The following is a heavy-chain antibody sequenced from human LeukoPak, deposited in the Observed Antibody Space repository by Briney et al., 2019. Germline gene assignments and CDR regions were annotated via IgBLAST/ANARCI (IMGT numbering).Heavy chain of an antibody. CDR1: GGSFSGYY. CDR3: ARSYYYDSSGYYQGRWFDP. CDR2: INHSGST. D-gene: IGHD3-22*01. Sequence: SETLSLTCAVYGGSFSGYYWSWIRQPPGKGLEWIGEINHSGSTNYNPSLKSRVTISVDTSKNQSSLKLSSVTAADTAVYYCARSYYYDSSGYYQGRWFDPWGQGTLVTVSS. J-gene: IGHJ5*02. V-gene: IGHV4-34*01.